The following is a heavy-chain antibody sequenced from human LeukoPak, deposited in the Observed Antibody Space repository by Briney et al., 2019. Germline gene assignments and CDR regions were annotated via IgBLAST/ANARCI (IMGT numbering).Heavy chain of an antibody. D-gene: IGHD4-11*01. V-gene: IGHV1-69*13. CDR1: GGTFSSYA. CDR3: ARGEVTTAEYYYYYMDV. Sequence: ASVKVSCKASGGTFSSYAISWVRQAPGQGLEWMGGIIPIFGTANYAQKFQGRVTNTADESTSTAYMELSTLRSEDTAVYYCARGEVTTAEYYYYYMDVWGKGTTVTVSS. J-gene: IGHJ6*03. CDR2: IIPIFGTA.